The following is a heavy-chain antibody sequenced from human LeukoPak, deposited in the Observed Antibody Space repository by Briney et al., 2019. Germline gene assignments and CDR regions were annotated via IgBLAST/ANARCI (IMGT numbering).Heavy chain of an antibody. V-gene: IGHV4-4*02. CDR3: ARERLTGSSWYYFDY. Sequence: PSGTLSLTCAVSGGSISSSNWWSWVRQPPGKGLEWIGEIYHSGSTNYNPSLKSRVTISVDKSKNQFSLKLSSVTAADTAIYYCARERLTGSSWYYFDYWGQGTLVTVSA. CDR1: GGSISSSNW. D-gene: IGHD6-13*01. J-gene: IGHJ4*02. CDR2: IYHSGST.